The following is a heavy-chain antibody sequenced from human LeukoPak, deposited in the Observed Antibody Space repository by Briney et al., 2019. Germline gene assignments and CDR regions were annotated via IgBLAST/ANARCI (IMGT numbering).Heavy chain of an antibody. D-gene: IGHD1-14*01. CDR1: TFTFSNYW. CDR2: KKQDGSEK. V-gene: IGHV3-7*03. CDR3: ARDVLAAGATGTFDI. J-gene: IGHJ3*02. Sequence: QPGGSLRLSCAASTFTFSNYWMSWVRQAPGKGLEWVANKKQDGSEKYYVDSVKGRFTISRDNAKTSLYLQMNSLRAEDTAVYYCARDVLAAGATGTFDIWGQGTMVTVSS.